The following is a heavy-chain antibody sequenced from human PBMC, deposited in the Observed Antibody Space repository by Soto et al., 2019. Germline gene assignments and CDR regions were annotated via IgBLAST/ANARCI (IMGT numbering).Heavy chain of an antibody. CDR3: AKDRGVLEAFDI. CDR2: ISSDGNNQ. V-gene: IGHV3-30*18. CDR1: GFTSSSFV. J-gene: IGHJ3*02. Sequence: QVQLVESGGGVVQPGTSLRLSCAASGFTSSSFVIHWVRQAPGKGLEWLAVISSDGNNQYYADSVKGRFTISRDNSKKTLYLQVNSLRAEDTAVYFCAKDRGVLEAFDILGQGTMVTVS. D-gene: IGHD3-10*01.